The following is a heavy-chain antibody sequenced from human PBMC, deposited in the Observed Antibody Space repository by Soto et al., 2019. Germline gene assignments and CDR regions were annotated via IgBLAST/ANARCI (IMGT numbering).Heavy chain of an antibody. CDR1: GYTFTSYA. CDR2: IDAGNGNT. CDR3: ARCTDAWYYYGMDV. Sequence: GASVKVSCKASGYTFTSYAMHWVRQAPGQRLEGMGWIDAGNGNTKYSQKFQGRVTIHRDTSARTAYMELSSLRYEDTAVYDCARCTDAWYYYGMDVWGQGTTVNVSS. J-gene: IGHJ6*02. V-gene: IGHV1-3*01.